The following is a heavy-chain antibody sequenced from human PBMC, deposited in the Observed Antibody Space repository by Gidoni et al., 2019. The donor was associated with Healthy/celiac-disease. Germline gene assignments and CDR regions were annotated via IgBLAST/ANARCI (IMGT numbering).Heavy chain of an antibody. CDR3: ARDRGLYSSSADAFDI. V-gene: IGHV3-20*04. D-gene: IGHD6-13*01. Sequence: EVQLVASGGGVVRPGGSLRLPCAASGFTVDASGMSWVRQAPGKGREWGSGINWNGGSTGYADSVKGRFTISRDNAKNSLYLQMNSLRAEDTALYYCARDRGLYSSSADAFDIWGQGTMVTVSS. J-gene: IGHJ3*02. CDR2: INWNGGST. CDR1: GFTVDASG.